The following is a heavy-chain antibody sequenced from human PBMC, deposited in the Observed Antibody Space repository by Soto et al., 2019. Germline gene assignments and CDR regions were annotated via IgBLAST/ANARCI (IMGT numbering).Heavy chain of an antibody. CDR1: GYTFPGNY. Sequence: AASVKVSCKASGYTFPGNYLHWVRQAPGQGLEWMALINPTSGGTNSAQKFQGRVTMTWDTSISTAYMELSRLRSDDTAIYYCARGYCSSSGCSHYFDYWGQGTLVTVSS. J-gene: IGHJ4*02. V-gene: IGHV1-2*02. CDR2: INPTSGGT. D-gene: IGHD2-2*01. CDR3: ARGYCSSSGCSHYFDY.